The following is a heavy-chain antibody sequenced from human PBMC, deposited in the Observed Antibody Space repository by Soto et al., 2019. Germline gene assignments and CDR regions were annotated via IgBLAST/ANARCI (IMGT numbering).Heavy chain of an antibody. D-gene: IGHD3-10*01. J-gene: IGHJ5*02. CDR3: AKAVRLGELLDWFAP. CDR1: GGSITGRDYY. Sequence: PSETLSLTCAVSGGSITGRDYYWSWIRQHPGKGLEWIGYIYYSGSTYYNPSLTSRLTISLDTSKNHFSLKLSSVTAADTAVYYCAKAVRLGELLDWFAPWGQETLVTVSS. V-gene: IGHV4-31*11. CDR2: IYYSGST.